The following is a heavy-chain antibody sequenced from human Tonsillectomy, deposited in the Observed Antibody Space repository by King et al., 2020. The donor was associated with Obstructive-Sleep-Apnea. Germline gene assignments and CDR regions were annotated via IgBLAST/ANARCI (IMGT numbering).Heavy chain of an antibody. CDR3: AKGTKYQLLLVEHFDY. J-gene: IGHJ4*02. Sequence: VQLVESGGGVVQPGRSLRLSCAASGFTFSSYGMHWVRQAPGKGLEWGAVLSYDGSNKHFADSVKGRFTISRDNSKNTLYLQMNSLRAEDTAVYYCAKGTKYQLLLVEHFDYWGQGTLVTVSS. V-gene: IGHV3-30*18. CDR1: GFTFSSYG. CDR2: LSYDGSNK. D-gene: IGHD2-2*01.